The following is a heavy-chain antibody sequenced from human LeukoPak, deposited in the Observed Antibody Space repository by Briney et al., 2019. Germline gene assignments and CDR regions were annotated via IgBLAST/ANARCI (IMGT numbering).Heavy chain of an antibody. D-gene: IGHD6-13*01. CDR2: ISSSGRFT. V-gene: IGHV3-21*01. CDR1: QFTFGYYT. Sequence: GGSLIQLCAASQFTFGYYTMNWVRQAPGKGLEWVSSISSSGRFTHYGDAVKGRFTISRDNAKNSLYLQMNSLRADDTAVYYCARNSSSWKYFDYWGQGKRVSVSS. CDR3: ARNSSSWKYFDY. J-gene: IGHJ4*02.